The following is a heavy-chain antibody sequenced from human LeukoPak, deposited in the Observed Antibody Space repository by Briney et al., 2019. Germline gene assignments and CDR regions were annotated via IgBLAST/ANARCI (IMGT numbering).Heavy chain of an antibody. CDR1: GFSINNYW. V-gene: IGHV3-48*02. J-gene: IGHJ5*02. CDR2: ISSSSSTI. D-gene: IGHD3-10*01. Sequence: TGGSLRLSCAVSGFSINNYWMTWYRQAPGKGLEWVSYISSSSSTIYYADSVKGRFTISRDNAKNSLYLQMNSLRDEDTAVYYCARDQLNYYGSGSLNWFDPWGQGTLVTVSS. CDR3: ARDQLNYYGSGSLNWFDP.